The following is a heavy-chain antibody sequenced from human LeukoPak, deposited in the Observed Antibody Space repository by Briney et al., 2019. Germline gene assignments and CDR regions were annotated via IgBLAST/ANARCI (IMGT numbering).Heavy chain of an antibody. J-gene: IGHJ4*02. CDR3: AREPPGVVRYFDY. Sequence: PGGSLRLSCAASGFTFSSYSMNWVRQAPGKGLEWVSSISSSSSYIYYADSVKGRFTISRDNAKNSLYLQMNSLRAEDTAVYYCAREPPGVVRYFDYWGQGTLVTVSS. CDR1: GFTFSSYS. D-gene: IGHD2-21*01. CDR2: ISSSSSYI. V-gene: IGHV3-21*01.